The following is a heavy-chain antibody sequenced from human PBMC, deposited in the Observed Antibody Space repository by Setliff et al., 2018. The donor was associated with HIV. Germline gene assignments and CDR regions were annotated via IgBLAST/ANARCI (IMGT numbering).Heavy chain of an antibody. J-gene: IGHJ4*02. D-gene: IGHD6-19*01. CDR1: GDTFRSHA. CDR2: IIPIIATT. V-gene: IGHV1-69*13. Sequence: GASVKVSCKASGDTFRSHAISWVRQVPGQGLEWMGGIIPIIATTNYAQKFQDRVTITADEFTNTAYMEVSSLRSEDTAVYYCARNGPHGSGWYNYFDFWGQGTLVTVSS. CDR3: ARNGPHGSGWYNYFDF.